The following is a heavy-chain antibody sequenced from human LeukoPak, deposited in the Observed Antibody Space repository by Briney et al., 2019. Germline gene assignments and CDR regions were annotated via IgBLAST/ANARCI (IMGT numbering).Heavy chain of an antibody. D-gene: IGHD1-26*01. J-gene: IGHJ3*02. CDR3: AKSYSGNYNDAFGI. CDR1: GFIFSSYA. V-gene: IGHV3-23*01. Sequence: GGSLRLSCAASGFIFSSYAMNWVRQAPGWGLEWVSVISGSGGSTYYADSVKGRFTISRDNSKNTLYLQMNSLRPEDTAVYYCAKSYSGNYNDAFGIWGQGTMVAVSS. CDR2: ISGSGGST.